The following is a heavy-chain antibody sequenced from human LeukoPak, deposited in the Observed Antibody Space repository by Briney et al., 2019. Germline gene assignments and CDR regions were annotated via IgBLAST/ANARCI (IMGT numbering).Heavy chain of an antibody. CDR2: IKHDGSED. Sequence: PGGSLRLSCAASRFTFSNYWLHWVRHVPGKGLESVANIKHDGSEDYYLDSVKGRFTISRDNAKSSMWLQMNSLRDEDTAVYYCARDQTPFYWGQGSLVTVSS. CDR3: ARDQTPFY. D-gene: IGHD2-15*01. CDR1: RFTFSNYW. J-gene: IGHJ4*02. V-gene: IGHV3-7*01.